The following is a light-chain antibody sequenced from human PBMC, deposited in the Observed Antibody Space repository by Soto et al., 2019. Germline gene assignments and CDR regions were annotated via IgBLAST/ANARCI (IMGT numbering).Light chain of an antibody. V-gene: IGKV3-11*01. CDR3: QQRSNWSWT. CDR1: QSVSTN. J-gene: IGKJ1*01. Sequence: EIVMTQSPATLSVPPGERASLSCRASQSVSTNFSWYQQKPGQAPRLLIYDASNRATGIPARFSGSGSGTDFTLTISSLEPEDFAVYYCQQRSNWSWTFGQGIKVDI. CDR2: DAS.